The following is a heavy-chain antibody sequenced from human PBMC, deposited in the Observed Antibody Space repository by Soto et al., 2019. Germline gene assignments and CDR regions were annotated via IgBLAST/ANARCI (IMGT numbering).Heavy chain of an antibody. D-gene: IGHD3-3*01. V-gene: IGHV3-30*18. Sequence: QVQLVESGGGVVQPGRSLRLSCAASGFTFSSHGMHWVRQAPGKGLEWVAVISYDGSNKFYADSVKGRFTISRDNSKNTLFLQMNSLRGDDTAVYYCAKKNLEWLSDAAFDLWGQGTSVTVSS. CDR1: GFTFSSHG. J-gene: IGHJ3*01. CDR2: ISYDGSNK. CDR3: AKKNLEWLSDAAFDL.